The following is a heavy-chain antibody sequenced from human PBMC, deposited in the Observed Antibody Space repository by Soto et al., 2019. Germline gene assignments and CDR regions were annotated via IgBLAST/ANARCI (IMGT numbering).Heavy chain of an antibody. CDR3: ARSVAVPGAHIDY. Sequence: PSGTLSLTCGDSGGCISGSYWSWIRQSPGKGLEWLGYVYYTGSTNYSPSLRSRVSISVDTSKNEFSLRLSSVTAADTAVYFCARSVAVPGAHIDYWGQGTQVTVSS. J-gene: IGHJ4*02. CDR2: VYYTGST. D-gene: IGHD6-19*01. V-gene: IGHV4-59*01. CDR1: GGCISGSY.